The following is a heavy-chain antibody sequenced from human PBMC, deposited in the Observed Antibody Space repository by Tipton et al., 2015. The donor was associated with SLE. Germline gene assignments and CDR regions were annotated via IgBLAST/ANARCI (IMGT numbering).Heavy chain of an antibody. J-gene: IGHJ1*01. D-gene: IGHD6-13*01. CDR1: GYSFTSYW. Sequence: QLVQSGAEVKKPGESLKISCKGSGYSFTSYWIGWVRQAPGQGLEWMGWISAYNGNTNYAQKLQGRVTMTTDTSTSTAYMELRSLRSDDTAVYYCARSQPVIAAAGNKPIQHWGQGTLVTVSS. V-gene: IGHV1-18*04. CDR3: ARSQPVIAAAGNKPIQH. CDR2: ISAYNGNT.